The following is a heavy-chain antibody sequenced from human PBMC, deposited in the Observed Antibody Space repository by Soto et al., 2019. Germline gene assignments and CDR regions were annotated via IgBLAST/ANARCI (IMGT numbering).Heavy chain of an antibody. J-gene: IGHJ4*02. CDR2: TGNKANSHAT. Sequence: CGSLRVSCAASAFTFSDNYMDWVRQAPGKGLEWGGRTGNKANSHATEYVASVKGRSTISRDDSKNSLYLQMNSLKVEDTAVYYCARATTVTDYWGQGALVTVSS. CDR1: AFTFSDNY. CDR3: ARATTVTDY. V-gene: IGHV3-72*01. D-gene: IGHD4-17*01.